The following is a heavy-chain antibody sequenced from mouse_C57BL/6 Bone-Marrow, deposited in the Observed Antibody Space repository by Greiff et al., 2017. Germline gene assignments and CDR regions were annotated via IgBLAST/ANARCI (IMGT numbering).Heavy chain of an antibody. V-gene: IGHV1-85*01. CDR2: IYPRDGST. J-gene: IGHJ1*03. CDR1: GYTFTSYD. CDR3: ARLIYYYGSSYGWYFDV. D-gene: IGHD1-1*01. Sequence: VQLQQSGPELVKPGASVKLSCKASGYTFTSYDINWVKQRPGQGLEWIGWIYPRDGSTKYNEKFKGKATLTVDTSSSTAYMELHSLTSEDSAVYFCARLIYYYGSSYGWYFDVWGTGTTVTVSS.